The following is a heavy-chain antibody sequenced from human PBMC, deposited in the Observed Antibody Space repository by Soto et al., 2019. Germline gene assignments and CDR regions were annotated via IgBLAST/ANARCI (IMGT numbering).Heavy chain of an antibody. J-gene: IGHJ4*02. V-gene: IGHV4-59*01. CDR3: ARSRGGYFYY. D-gene: IGHD3-22*01. CDR1: GDSISSYY. CDR2: IYYSGST. Sequence: QVQLQESGPGLVKPSDTLSLTCTVSGDSISSYYWSWIRQPPGKGLEWIGYIYYSGSTNYNPSLKSRVTISVDTSKNHFSLKLSAVTAADTAVYYCARSRGGYFYYWGQGTLVTVSS.